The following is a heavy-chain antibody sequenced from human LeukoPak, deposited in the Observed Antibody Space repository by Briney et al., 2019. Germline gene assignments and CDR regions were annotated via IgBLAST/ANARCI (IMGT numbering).Heavy chain of an antibody. J-gene: IGHJ4*02. D-gene: IGHD3-9*01. Sequence: PGGSLRLSCAASGFTFSSYSMNWVRQAPGKGLEWVSSISSSSSYIYYADSVKGRFTISRDNAKNSLYLQMNSLRAEDTAVYYCARPRAYFDWFELVPDAFDIWGQGTLVTVSS. CDR1: GFTFSSYS. V-gene: IGHV3-21*01. CDR3: ARPRAYFDWFELVPDAFDI. CDR2: ISSSSSYI.